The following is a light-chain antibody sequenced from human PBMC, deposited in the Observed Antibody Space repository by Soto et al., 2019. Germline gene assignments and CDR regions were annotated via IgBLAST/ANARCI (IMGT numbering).Light chain of an antibody. CDR1: SSDVGSYNL. J-gene: IGLJ1*01. CDR2: EVS. Sequence: QSVLTQPAPGSGSPGQSSTISCTGTSSDVGSYNLISWYQQYPDKAPKLMIYEVSKRPSGVSNRFSGSKSGNTASLTISGLQAEDEADYYCCSYAGSSTFYVFGSGTKVTVL. CDR3: CSYAGSSTFYV. V-gene: IGLV2-23*02.